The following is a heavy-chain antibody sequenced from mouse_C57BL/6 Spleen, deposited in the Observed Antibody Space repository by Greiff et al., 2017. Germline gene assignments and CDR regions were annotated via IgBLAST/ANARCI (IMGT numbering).Heavy chain of an antibody. J-gene: IGHJ3*01. Sequence: QVHVKQSGAELVRPGASVKLSCKASGYTFTDYYINWVKQRPGQGLEWIARIYPGSGNTYYNEKFKGKATLTAEKSSSTAYMQLSSLTSEDSAVYFCARSKIDSPFAYWGQGTLVTVSA. CDR2: IYPGSGNT. V-gene: IGHV1-76*01. D-gene: IGHD3-2*01. CDR1: GYTFTDYY. CDR3: ARSKIDSPFAY.